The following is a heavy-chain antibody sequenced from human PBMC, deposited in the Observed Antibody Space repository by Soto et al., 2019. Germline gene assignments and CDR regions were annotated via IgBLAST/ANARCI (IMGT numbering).Heavy chain of an antibody. CDR1: GGSISSSSYY. D-gene: IGHD3-10*01. V-gene: IGHV4-39*01. J-gene: IGHJ6*02. Sequence: SETLSLTCTVSGGSISSSSYYWGWIRQPPGKGLEWIGSIYYSGSTYYNPSLKSRVTISVDTSKNQFSLKLSSVTAADTAVYYCARLNNYYGSGTYLRGYYYGMDVWGQGTTVTVAS. CDR3: ARLNNYYGSGTYLRGYYYGMDV. CDR2: IYYSGST.